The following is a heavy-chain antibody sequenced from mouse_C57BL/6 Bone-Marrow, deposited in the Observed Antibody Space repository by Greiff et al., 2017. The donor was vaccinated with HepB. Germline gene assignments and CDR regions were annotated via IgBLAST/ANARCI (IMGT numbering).Heavy chain of an antibody. CDR1: GFTFTDYY. CDR2: IRNKANGYTT. J-gene: IGHJ4*01. Sequence: EVQLVESGGGLVQPGGSLSLSCAASGFTFTDYYMSWVRQPPGKGLEWLGFIRNKANGYTTEYSASVKGRFTISRDNSQSILYHQMNALRAEDSATYYCARYITYSNFDYAMDYWGQGTSVTVSS. D-gene: IGHD2-5*01. CDR3: ARYITYSNFDYAMDY. V-gene: IGHV7-3*01.